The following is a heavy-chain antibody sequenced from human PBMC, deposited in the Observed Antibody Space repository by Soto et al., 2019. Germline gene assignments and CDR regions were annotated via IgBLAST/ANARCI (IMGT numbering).Heavy chain of an antibody. Sequence: QVQLQQWGAGLLKPSETLSLTCAVYGGSFSGYYWSWIRQPPGKGLEWIGEINHSGSTNYNPSLKSHVTIPVDTSKTQFSLKLSSVTAADTAVYYCARGGRAARPRWFDPWGQGTLVTVSS. D-gene: IGHD6-6*01. CDR3: ARGGRAARPRWFDP. V-gene: IGHV4-34*01. J-gene: IGHJ5*02. CDR1: GGSFSGYY. CDR2: INHSGST.